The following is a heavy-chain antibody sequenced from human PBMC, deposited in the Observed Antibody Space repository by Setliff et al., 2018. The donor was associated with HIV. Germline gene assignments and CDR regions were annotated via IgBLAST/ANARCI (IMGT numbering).Heavy chain of an antibody. CDR2: FYSNGKT. J-gene: IGHJ6*02. V-gene: IGHV3-66*03. CDR1: GFTVNSNY. CDR3: ARDGSGAPYYGMDV. Sequence: AGGSLRLSCAASGFTVNSNYINWVRQAPGKGLEWVSVFYSNGKTYYADSVRGRFTISRDNSQNTVSLQMNSLRVEDTAVYYCARDGSGAPYYGMDVWGQGTTVTVSS. D-gene: IGHD6-19*01.